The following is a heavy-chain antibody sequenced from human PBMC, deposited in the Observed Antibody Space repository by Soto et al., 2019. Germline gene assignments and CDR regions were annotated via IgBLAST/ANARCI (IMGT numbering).Heavy chain of an antibody. CDR3: ARPTYCSSTHCSPFDY. Sequence: GESLKISCKGSGYNFINHWIAWVRQMPGKGLEWMGIVYPDDSDTRYSPSFQGQVTISADKSISTAYLQWSSLEASDTAMYYCARPTYCSSTHCSPFDYRGQGTLVTVSS. J-gene: IGHJ4*02. D-gene: IGHD2-2*01. CDR1: GYNFINHW. CDR2: VYPDDSDT. V-gene: IGHV5-51*01.